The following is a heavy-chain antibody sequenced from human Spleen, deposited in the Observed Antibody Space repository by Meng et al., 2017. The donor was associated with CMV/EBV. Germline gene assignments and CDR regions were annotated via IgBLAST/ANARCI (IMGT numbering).Heavy chain of an antibody. CDR1: GFTFSNYA. D-gene: IGHD3-3*01. V-gene: IGHV3-23*01. CDR2: ISGSGGST. Sequence: GGSLRPSCAVSGFTFSNYAMSWVRQAPGKGLEWVSAISGSGGSTYYADSVKGRFTISRDNSKNTLYLQMNSLRAEDTAVYYCSKDFRGITIFGVVPPGRYGMDVWGQGTTVTVSS. J-gene: IGHJ6*02. CDR3: SKDFRGITIFGVVPPGRYGMDV.